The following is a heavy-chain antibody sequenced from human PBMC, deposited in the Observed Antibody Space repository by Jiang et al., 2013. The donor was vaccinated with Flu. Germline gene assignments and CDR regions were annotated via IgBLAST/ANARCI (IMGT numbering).Heavy chain of an antibody. D-gene: IGHD2-15*01. Sequence: QLVESGGGLVQPGGSLKLSCAASGLTFSNHAMSWVRQAPGKGLEWVSVISGSGNSTYYADSLKGRFTISRDNSKNTLYLQMNSLRAEDTAIYYCAKPPYCSGGRCYSLDYWGQGTLVTVSS. CDR3: AKPPYCSGGRCYSLDY. V-gene: IGHV3-23*04. CDR2: ISGSGNST. CDR1: GLTFSNHA. J-gene: IGHJ4*02.